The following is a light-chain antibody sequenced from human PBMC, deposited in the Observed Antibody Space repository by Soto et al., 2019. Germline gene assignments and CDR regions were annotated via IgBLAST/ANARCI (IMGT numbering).Light chain of an antibody. V-gene: IGLV2-14*01. CDR2: EVS. Sequence: QSVLTQPASVSGSPGQSITISCTGTSSDVGGYNYVSWYQQHPGKAPKLMIYEVSNRPSGVSNRFSGSKSGNTASLTISGLKAEDEADYYCSSYTSSSTPPYVFGTGTKV. CDR1: SSDVGGYNY. J-gene: IGLJ1*01. CDR3: SSYTSSSTPPYV.